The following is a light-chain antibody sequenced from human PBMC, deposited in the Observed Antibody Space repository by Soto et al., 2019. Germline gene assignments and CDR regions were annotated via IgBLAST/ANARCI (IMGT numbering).Light chain of an antibody. CDR2: DAS. CDR1: QSVSSY. CDR3: QQRSNWPLT. V-gene: IGKV3-11*01. Sequence: ETVLTQSPATLSLSPGERATLSCRASQSVSSYLAWYQQKPGQAPRLLIYDASNRATGIPARFSGSGSATDFTLTISSLEPADFAVYYCQQRSNWPLTCGGGPKVEIK. J-gene: IGKJ4*01.